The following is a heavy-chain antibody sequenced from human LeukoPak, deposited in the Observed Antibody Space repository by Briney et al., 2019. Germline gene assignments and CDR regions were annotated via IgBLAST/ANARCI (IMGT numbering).Heavy chain of an antibody. D-gene: IGHD3-10*01. V-gene: IGHV4-34*01. CDR1: GDSFSGYY. Sequence: SETLSLTCAVYGDSFSGYYWSWIRQPPGKGLEWIAEINHRGTTHYNPSLKSRVNISVDTSKNQFSLKLSSVTAADTAVYYCARSYYYGSGSPYYGMDVWGQGTTVTVSS. CDR2: INHRGTT. J-gene: IGHJ6*02. CDR3: ARSYYYGSGSPYYGMDV.